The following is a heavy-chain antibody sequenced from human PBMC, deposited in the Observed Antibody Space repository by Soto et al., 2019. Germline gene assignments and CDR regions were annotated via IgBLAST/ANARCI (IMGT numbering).Heavy chain of an antibody. V-gene: IGHV3-23*01. CDR3: APHVDCRGGICQYDAFAI. CDR2: ISAGGDGT. CDR1: GITFSNYM. Sequence: EVQVLESGGGLVQPAGSLRLSCEASGITFSNYMMTWIRQAPGKGLEWISTISAGGDGTYYADSVKGRFTMSRETSKNTLYLQMNSLRAECTAVYYCAPHVDCRGGICQYDAFAIRAQGTMVTFSS. J-gene: IGHJ3*02. D-gene: IGHD2-15*01.